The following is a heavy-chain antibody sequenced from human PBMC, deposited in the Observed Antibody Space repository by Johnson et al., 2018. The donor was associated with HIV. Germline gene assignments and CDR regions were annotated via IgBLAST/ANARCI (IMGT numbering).Heavy chain of an antibody. J-gene: IGHJ3*02. V-gene: IGHV3-23*04. CDR1: GFTFSSYG. Sequence: VQLVESGGGLVQPGGSLRVSCAASGFTFSSYGMHWVRQAPGKGLEWVSAISGSGGSTYYADSVKGRFTISRDNSKNTLYLQMNSLRAEDTAVYYCARAPGGSPRAAFDIWGQGTMVTVSS. CDR3: ARAPGGSPRAAFDI. CDR2: ISGSGGST. D-gene: IGHD2-15*01.